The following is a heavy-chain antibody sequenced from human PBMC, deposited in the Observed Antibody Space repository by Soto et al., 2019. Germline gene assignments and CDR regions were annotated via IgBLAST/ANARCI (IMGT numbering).Heavy chain of an antibody. D-gene: IGHD3-10*01. J-gene: IGHJ4*02. Sequence: ASVKVSCKASGYTFTSYDINWVRQATGQGLEWMGWMNPNSGNTGYAQKFQGRVTMTRNTSISTAYMELSSLRSEDTAVYYCAKVAVTMVRGVIKAPIEYWGQGTLVTVSS. CDR1: GYTFTSYD. CDR2: MNPNSGNT. CDR3: AKVAVTMVRGVIKAPIEY. V-gene: IGHV1-8*01.